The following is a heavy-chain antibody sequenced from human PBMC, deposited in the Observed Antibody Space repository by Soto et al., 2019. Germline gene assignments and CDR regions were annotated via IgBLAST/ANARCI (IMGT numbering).Heavy chain of an antibody. J-gene: IGHJ6*02. D-gene: IGHD2-2*01. Sequence: PSETLSLTXNGSGGSIYTNYWNWIRQSPRTGVEWIGYISDGGSTNYNPSLKGRGTISGHTSKKQVSLKLSSVTAADTARYFCAGYCSSPICPEDHFFALKVWGRGTTVTVS. V-gene: IGHV4-59*01. CDR3: AGYCSSPICPEDHFFALKV. CDR1: GGSIYTNY. CDR2: ISDGGST.